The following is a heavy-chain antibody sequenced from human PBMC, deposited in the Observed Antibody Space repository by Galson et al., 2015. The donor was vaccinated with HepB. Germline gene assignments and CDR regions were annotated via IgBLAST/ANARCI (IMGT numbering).Heavy chain of an antibody. CDR1: GFTFSNFW. CDR2: INQDGSEK. Sequence: SLRLSCAVSGFTFSNFWMSWVRQTPGKRLEWVANINQDGSEKYYVDSVKGRFTISRDNAKNSLYLQMNSLGVDDTAVYFCARDLVTGETGTDYWGQGTLVTDSS. J-gene: IGHJ4*02. V-gene: IGHV3-7*01. D-gene: IGHD1-1*01. CDR3: ARDLVTGETGTDY.